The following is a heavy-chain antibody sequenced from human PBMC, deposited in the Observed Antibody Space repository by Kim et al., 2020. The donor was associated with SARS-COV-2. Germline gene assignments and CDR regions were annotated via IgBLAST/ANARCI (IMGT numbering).Heavy chain of an antibody. Sequence: GGSLRLSCAASGFAFSSFNMNWVRQAPGKGLEWVSSISTSSYRFYADSVKGRFTISRDNAQNLLYLQMNSLRAEDTAIYHCASEDCSDSTCYYWGQGALVTVSS. CDR2: ISTSSYR. V-gene: IGHV3-21*01. J-gene: IGHJ4*02. CDR3: ASEDCSDSTCYY. CDR1: GFAFSSFN. D-gene: IGHD2-15*01.